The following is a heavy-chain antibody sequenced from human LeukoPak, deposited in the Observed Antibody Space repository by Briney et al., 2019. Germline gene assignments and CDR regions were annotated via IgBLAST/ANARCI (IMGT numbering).Heavy chain of an antibody. CDR1: GSSMNLYS. V-gene: IGHV4-59*01. D-gene: IGHD5-24*01. CDR2: MYYSGTT. J-gene: IGHJ5*02. Sequence: SETLSLTCSVSGSSMNLYSWNWIRQSPGKGLEWIAYMYYSGTTNYNPSLENRAAISLDLSRHQFSLKLSSVTAADTAVYYCAREEIRSWFDPWGQGTLVTVSS. CDR3: AREEIRSWFDP.